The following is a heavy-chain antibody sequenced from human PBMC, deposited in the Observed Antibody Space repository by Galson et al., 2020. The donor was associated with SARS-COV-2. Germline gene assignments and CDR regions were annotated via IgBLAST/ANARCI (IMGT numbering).Heavy chain of an antibody. CDR2: IFYSGST. J-gene: IGHJ4*02. D-gene: IGHD6-19*01. CDR3: ARGGTGWYEPQIH. V-gene: IGHV4-59*01. CDR1: GDSISRYY. Sequence: ETSETLSLTCTVSGDSISRYYWSWIRQTPGKGLEWIGYIFYSGSTNYSPSLKSRVSISVDTSKNLFSLKLSSVTAADTAVYYCARGGTGWYEPQIHWGQGTLVTVSS.